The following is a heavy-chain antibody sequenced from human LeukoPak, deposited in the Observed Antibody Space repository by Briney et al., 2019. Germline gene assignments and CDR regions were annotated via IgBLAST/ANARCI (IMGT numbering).Heavy chain of an antibody. CDR1: GYTFINYA. CDR2: IGTYNGNT. CDR3: VREWDHTRMTFDI. V-gene: IGHV1-18*01. J-gene: IGHJ3*02. D-gene: IGHD1-26*01. Sequence: ASAKVSCKASGYTFINYAISWVRQAPGQGLEWMGWIGTYNGNTKYAQEFQGRVTMTTDTSTSTGYMELRNLRSDDTAVYFCVREWDHTRMTFDIWGQGTMVTVSS.